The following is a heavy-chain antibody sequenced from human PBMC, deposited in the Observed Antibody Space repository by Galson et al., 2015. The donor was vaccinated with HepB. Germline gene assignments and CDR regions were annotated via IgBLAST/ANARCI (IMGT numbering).Heavy chain of an antibody. CDR2: ITGNGHAT. J-gene: IGHJ4*01. Sequence: SLRLSCAASGFTFNIYGLSWVRQTPEKGLEWLSAITGNGHATYYADYVKGRFSISRDNSKSMLYLDMKSLRAEDSAVYYCAKGGRTLYYDYSWRNYRYDPLEFGGHGTLVTVSS. D-gene: IGHD3-16*02. V-gene: IGHV3-23*01. CDR1: GFTFNIYG. CDR3: AKGGRTLYYDYSWRNYRYDPLEF.